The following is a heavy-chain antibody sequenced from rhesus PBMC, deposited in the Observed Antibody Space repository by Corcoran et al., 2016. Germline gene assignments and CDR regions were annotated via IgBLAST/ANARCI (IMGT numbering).Heavy chain of an antibody. V-gene: IGHV4-169*02. Sequence: QLQLQESGPGLVKPSETLSVTCAVSGGSISSSYWSWIRQAPGKGLEWIGDIYGSGSITNSNPTLKSRVTLSVYTSKNQLSLKLSSVTTADTAVYYCARDVAAAGTGSPYWGQGVLVTVSS. CDR2: IYGSGSIT. CDR3: ARDVAAAGTGSPY. D-gene: IGHD6-25*01. CDR1: GGSISSSY. J-gene: IGHJ4*01.